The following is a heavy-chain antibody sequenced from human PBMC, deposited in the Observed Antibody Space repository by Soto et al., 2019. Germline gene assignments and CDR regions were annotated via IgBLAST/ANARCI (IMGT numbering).Heavy chain of an antibody. V-gene: IGHV3-7*01. CDR3: ATSTGAPGNY. J-gene: IGHJ4*02. D-gene: IGHD1-26*01. CDR2: IKQDGSHK. CDR1: GFTFSSFW. Sequence: GGSLRLSCVASGFTFSSFWMSWARQAPGKGLEWVANIKQDGSHKYYVPSVKGRFTISRDNAKNSLYLQMNSLRAEDAAVYYCATSTGAPGNYWGQGTLVTVSS.